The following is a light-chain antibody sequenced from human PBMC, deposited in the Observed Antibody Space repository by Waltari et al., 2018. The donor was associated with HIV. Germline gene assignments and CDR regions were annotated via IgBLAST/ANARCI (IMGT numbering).Light chain of an antibody. CDR3: GTWDNSLKTVV. V-gene: IGLV1-51*01. Sequence: QSVLTQPPSVSAAPGQTVSISCSGFSSNIGNNFVLWYHQPPGKAPKLLIFYNNKRPSGIPDRVSASKSGTSATLAITGLQTGDEGDYYCGTWDNSLKTVVFGGGTKVTVL. CDR1: SSNIGNNF. J-gene: IGLJ2*01. CDR2: YNN.